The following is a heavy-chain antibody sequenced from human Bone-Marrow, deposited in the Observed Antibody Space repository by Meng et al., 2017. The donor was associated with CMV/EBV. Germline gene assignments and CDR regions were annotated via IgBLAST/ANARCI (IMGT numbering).Heavy chain of an antibody. CDR1: CYTFPSYY. V-gene: IGHV1-46*01. J-gene: IGHJ4*02. CDR3: AREVRVAARPLDY. Sequence: CKASCYTFPSYYMHWVRQAPGQGLEWMGIINPSGGSTSYAQKFQGRVTMTRDTSTSTVYMELSSLRSEDTAVYYCAREVRVAARPLDYWGQGTPVTVSS. CDR2: INPSGGST. D-gene: IGHD6-6*01.